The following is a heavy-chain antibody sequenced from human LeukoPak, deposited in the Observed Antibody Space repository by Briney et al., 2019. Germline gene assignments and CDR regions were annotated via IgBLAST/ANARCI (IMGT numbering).Heavy chain of an antibody. Sequence: PGRSLRLSCEASGFTFSSYGMHWVRQAPGKGLEWVAVIWYDGSNKYYADSVKGRFTISRDNSKNTLYLQMNSLRAEDTAVYYCAKDRRLYCSSTSCYSDYWGQGTLVTVSS. D-gene: IGHD2-2*01. CDR1: GFTFSSYG. J-gene: IGHJ4*02. CDR2: IWYDGSNK. CDR3: AKDRRLYCSSTSCYSDY. V-gene: IGHV3-33*06.